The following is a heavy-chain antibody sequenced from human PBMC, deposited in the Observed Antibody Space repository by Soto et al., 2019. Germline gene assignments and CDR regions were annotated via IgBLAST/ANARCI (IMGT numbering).Heavy chain of an antibody. CDR1: GFTFGSYW. D-gene: IGHD3-22*01. CDR2: INRDGNEK. Sequence: GGSLRLSCAASGFTFGSYWMSWVRQAPGKGLQWVANINRDGNEKYYVDSLKGRFTISRDNAENSLYLQMNTLRAEDTAVYYCARAPDGSGSYYYFDGWGQGTLVTASS. CDR3: ARAPDGSGSYYYFDG. V-gene: IGHV3-7*03. J-gene: IGHJ4*02.